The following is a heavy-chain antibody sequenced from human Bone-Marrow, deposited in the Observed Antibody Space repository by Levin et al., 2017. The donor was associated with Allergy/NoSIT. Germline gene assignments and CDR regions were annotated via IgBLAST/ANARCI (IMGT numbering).Heavy chain of an antibody. CDR1: GFTFSDYG. Sequence: PGESLKISCAVSGFTFSDYGMHWVRQAPGKGLEWVTLISHRGSSKYQADSVKGRFTISRDNSKNMVFLQMNNLRTEDTAVYYCAKDSGFYGSGNYYAFDLWGQGTMVTVSS. D-gene: IGHD3-10*01. J-gene: IGHJ3*01. V-gene: IGHV3-30*18. CDR2: ISHRGSSK. CDR3: AKDSGFYGSGNYYAFDL.